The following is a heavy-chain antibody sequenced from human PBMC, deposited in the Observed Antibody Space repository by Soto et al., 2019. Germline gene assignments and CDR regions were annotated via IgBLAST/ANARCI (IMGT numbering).Heavy chain of an antibody. Sequence: SETLSLTCAVSCGSISSSNWWSWVRQPPGKGLEWIGEIYHSGSTNYNPSLKSRVTISVDKSKNQFSLKLSSVTAADTAVYYCAREVTMVRGVTIRGGMDVWGQGTTVTVSS. D-gene: IGHD3-10*01. CDR1: CGSISSSNW. CDR2: IYHSGST. CDR3: AREVTMVRGVTIRGGMDV. J-gene: IGHJ6*02. V-gene: IGHV4-4*02.